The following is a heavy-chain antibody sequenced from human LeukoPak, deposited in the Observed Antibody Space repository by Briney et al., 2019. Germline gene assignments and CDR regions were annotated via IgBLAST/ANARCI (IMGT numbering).Heavy chain of an antibody. CDR2: IYHSGST. D-gene: IGHD5-18*01. CDR3: AVQVGYSYGYYFDY. CDR1: GDSMSSGGYS. V-gene: IGHV4-30-2*01. Sequence: PSETLSHTCAVSGDSMSSGGYSWSWIRQPPGKGLDWIGYIYHSGSTYYNPSLKSRVTISVDRSKNQFSLKLSSVTAADTAVYYCAVQVGYSYGYYFDYWGQGTLVTVSS. J-gene: IGHJ4*02.